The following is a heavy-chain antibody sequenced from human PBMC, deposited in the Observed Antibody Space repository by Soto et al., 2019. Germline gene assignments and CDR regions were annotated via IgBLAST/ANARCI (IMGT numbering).Heavy chain of an antibody. V-gene: IGHV3-74*01. CDR2: ISSDGRST. D-gene: IGHD1-1*01. CDR1: GFTLSTYW. Sequence: GGSLRLSCAASGFTLSTYWMHWVRQAPGKGLVWVSRISSDGRSTTYADSVKGRFTISRDNAKNTLYLQMNSLGAGDTAVYYCASGTTDSRYYIDGWGQGTWVTVSS. J-gene: IGHJ4*02. CDR3: ASGTTDSRYYIDG.